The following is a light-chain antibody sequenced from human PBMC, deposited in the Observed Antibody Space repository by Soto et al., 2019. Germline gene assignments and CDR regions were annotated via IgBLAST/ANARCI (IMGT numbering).Light chain of an antibody. CDR3: QQRSIWPLT. V-gene: IGKV3-11*01. CDR2: DAS. Sequence: EVLLTQSPATLSVSPGESVTLSCRASQSINTFLAWYQQKPGQAPRLLIYDASSRAAGVPARFRCRGSGTDFTLTINSLEPEDFAVYHCQQRSIWPLTFGGGTRVE. J-gene: IGKJ4*01. CDR1: QSINTF.